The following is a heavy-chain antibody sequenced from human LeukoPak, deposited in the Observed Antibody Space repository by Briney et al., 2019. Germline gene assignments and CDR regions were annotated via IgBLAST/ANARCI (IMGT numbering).Heavy chain of an antibody. CDR1: GGSISSYY. Sequence: SSETLSLTCTVSGGSISSYYWSWLRQPAGKGLEWLGLIYTSGRINYNSSLKSRLTISVDTSKNQFSLELRSVTAADTAVYYCARDLGGGSPGWGQGTLVTVSS. CDR3: ARDLGGGSPG. CDR2: IYTSGRI. V-gene: IGHV4-4*07. D-gene: IGHD2-15*01. J-gene: IGHJ4*02.